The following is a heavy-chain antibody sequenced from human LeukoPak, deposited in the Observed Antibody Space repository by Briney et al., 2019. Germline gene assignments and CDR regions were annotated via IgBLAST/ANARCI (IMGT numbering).Heavy chain of an antibody. CDR2: ISWNSGSI. D-gene: IGHD1-7*01. CDR1: GFTFDDYA. V-gene: IGHV3-9*01. Sequence: GGSLRLSCAASGFTFDDYAMHWVRQAPGKGLEWVSGISWNSGSIGYADSVKGRFTISRDNAKNSLYLQMNSLRAEDTALYYCAKAKRNYAALGLSQPFQHWGQGTLVTVSS. J-gene: IGHJ1*01. CDR3: AKAKRNYAALGLSQPFQH.